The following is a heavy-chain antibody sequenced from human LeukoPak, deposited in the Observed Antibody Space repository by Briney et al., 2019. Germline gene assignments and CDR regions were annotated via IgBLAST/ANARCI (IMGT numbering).Heavy chain of an antibody. CDR1: GGTFSSYA. J-gene: IGHJ4*02. D-gene: IGHD6-13*01. V-gene: IGHV1-69*04. Sequence: ASVKVSCKASGGTFSSYAISWVRQAPGQGLEWMGRIIPILGIANYAQKFQGRVTITADKSTSTAYMELSSLRSEDTAVYYCARDFSIAAAGTDYWGQGTLVTVSS. CDR3: ARDFSIAAAGTDY. CDR2: IIPILGIA.